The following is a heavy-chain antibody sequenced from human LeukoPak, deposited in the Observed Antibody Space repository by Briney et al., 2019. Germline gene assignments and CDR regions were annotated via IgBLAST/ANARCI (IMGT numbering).Heavy chain of an antibody. CDR2: IRPNSGGT. CDR3: ARDENYYDSSGSQGYAFDI. Sequence: ASVKVSCETSGYTFTAYFIHWVRQAPGQGLEWMGWIRPNSGGTNYAQKLQGRVTMTTDTSTSTAYMELRSLRSDDTAVYYCARDENYYDSSGSQGYAFDIWGQGTMVTVSS. V-gene: IGHV1-18*04. CDR1: GYTFTAYF. J-gene: IGHJ3*02. D-gene: IGHD3-22*01.